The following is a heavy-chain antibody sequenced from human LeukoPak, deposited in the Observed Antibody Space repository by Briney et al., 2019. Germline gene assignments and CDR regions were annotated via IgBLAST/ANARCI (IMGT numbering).Heavy chain of an antibody. CDR3: ARDSSSSWYYYYYMDV. J-gene: IGHJ6*03. D-gene: IGHD6-13*01. Sequence: GGSLRLSCAASGFTFSSYSMNWVRQAPGKGLEWVSSISSSSSYIYYADSVKGRFTISRDNAKNPLYLQMNSLRAEDTAVYYCARDSSSSWYYYYYMDVWGKGTTVTVSS. CDR2: ISSSSSYI. CDR1: GFTFSSYS. V-gene: IGHV3-21*01.